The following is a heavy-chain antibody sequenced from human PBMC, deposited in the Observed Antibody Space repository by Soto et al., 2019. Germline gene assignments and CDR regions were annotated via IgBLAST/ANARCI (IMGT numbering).Heavy chain of an antibody. CDR3: TEDILPGGADV. CDR1: AFSSHHHA. V-gene: IGHV3-9*02. D-gene: IGHD3-16*01. CDR2: IHWNNGAT. J-gene: IGHJ6*02. Sequence: SLRLSCVASAFSSHHHAIHWVRQGPGKGLEWVSGIHWNNGATGYADSVKGRFTIFKDNVKNSAYLQMNSLRTDDTAFYYCTEDILPGGADVWGQGTTVTVSS.